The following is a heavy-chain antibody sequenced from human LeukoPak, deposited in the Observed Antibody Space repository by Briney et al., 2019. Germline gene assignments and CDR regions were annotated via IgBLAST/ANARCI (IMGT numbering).Heavy chain of an antibody. CDR3: ARHGFYYDSSGYLGL. CDR2: IYYSGST. V-gene: IGHV4-59*08. CDR1: GGSISSYY. Sequence: PSETLSLTCTVSGGSISSYYWSWIRQPPGKELEWIGYIYYSGSTNYNPSLKSRVTISVDTSKNQFSLKLSSVTAADTAVYYCARHGFYYDSSGYLGLWGQGTLVTVSS. D-gene: IGHD3-22*01. J-gene: IGHJ4*02.